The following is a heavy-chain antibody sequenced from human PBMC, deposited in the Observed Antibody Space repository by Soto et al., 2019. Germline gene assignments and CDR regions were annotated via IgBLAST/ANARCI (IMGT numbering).Heavy chain of an antibody. V-gene: IGHV3-53*01. CDR3: ARSGYSFAWGY. CDR2: INSDGST. CDR1: GFLVNSAY. J-gene: IGHJ4*02. Sequence: EVQLVESGGGLIPPGGSPRLSCAASGFLVNSAYMTWVRQAPGKGLEWLSMINSDGSTLYAESVKGRFTISRDNSKNRLDRQMNSLRAEDTAMYYCARSGYSFAWGYWGQGTLVIVTS. D-gene: IGHD5-18*01.